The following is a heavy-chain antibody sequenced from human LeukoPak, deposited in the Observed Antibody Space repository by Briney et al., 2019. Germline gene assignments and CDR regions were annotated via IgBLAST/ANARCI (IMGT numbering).Heavy chain of an antibody. D-gene: IGHD6-19*01. Sequence: PGGSLRLSCTASGFTFGDFAMSWFRQAPGKGLEWVAVISYDGSNKYYADSVKGRFTISRDNSKNTLYLQMNSLRAEDTAVYYCAKDGRGQWLFDYWGQGTLVTVSS. CDR1: GFTFGDFA. CDR3: AKDGRGQWLFDY. J-gene: IGHJ4*02. V-gene: IGHV3-30*04. CDR2: ISYDGSNK.